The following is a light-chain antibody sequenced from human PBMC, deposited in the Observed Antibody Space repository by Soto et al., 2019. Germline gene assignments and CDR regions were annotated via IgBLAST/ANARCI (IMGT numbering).Light chain of an antibody. CDR2: EDN. Sequence: NFMLTQPHSVSESPGKTVTISCTRSSGSIASNYVQWYQQRPGSAPTTVIYEDNQRPSGVPDRFSGSIDSSSNSASLTISGLKTEDEADYYCQSYDSSKGVXGGGTKVTVL. V-gene: IGLV6-57*03. J-gene: IGLJ2*01. CDR1: SGSIASNY. CDR3: QSYDSSKGV.